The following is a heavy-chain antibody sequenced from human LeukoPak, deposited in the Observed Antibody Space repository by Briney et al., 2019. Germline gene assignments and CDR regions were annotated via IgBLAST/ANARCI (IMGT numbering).Heavy chain of an antibody. J-gene: IGHJ4*02. CDR2: INPNTGGT. CDR1: GYTFTGYY. CDR3: ARDPMIVVVFPPRLDF. Sequence: ASVKVSCKTSGYTFTGYYMHWVRQAPGQGLEWMGWINPNTGGTNYAQKFQGRVTMTSDTSISTAYMELSSLKSDDTAMYYCARDPMIVVVFPPRLDFWGQGSLVTVSS. D-gene: IGHD3-22*01. V-gene: IGHV1-2*02.